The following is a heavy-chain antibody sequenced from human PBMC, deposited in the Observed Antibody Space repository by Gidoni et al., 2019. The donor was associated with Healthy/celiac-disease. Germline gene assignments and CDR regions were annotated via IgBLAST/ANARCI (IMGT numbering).Heavy chain of an antibody. V-gene: IGHV3-30-3*01. CDR2: ISYDGSNK. CDR1: GFTFSSYA. Sequence: QVQLVESGGGVVQPGRSLRLSCAASGFTFSSYAMPWVRQAPGKGLEWVAVISYDGSNKYYADSVKGRFTISRDNSKNTLYLQMNSLRAEDTAVYYCARDPTYYDFWSGRDYYYYMDVWGKGTTVTVSS. CDR3: ARDPTYYDFWSGRDYYYYMDV. D-gene: IGHD3-3*01. J-gene: IGHJ6*03.